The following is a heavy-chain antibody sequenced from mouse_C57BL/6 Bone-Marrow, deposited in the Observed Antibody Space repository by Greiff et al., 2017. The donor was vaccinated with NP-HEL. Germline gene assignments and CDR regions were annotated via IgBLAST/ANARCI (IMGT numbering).Heavy chain of an antibody. CDR2: IRLKSDNYAT. CDR3: TGGYYSNPAWFAY. J-gene: IGHJ3*01. V-gene: IGHV6-3*01. CDR1: GFTFSNYW. D-gene: IGHD2-5*01. Sequence: EVKVEESGGGLVQPGGSMKLSCVASGFTFSNYWMNWVRQSPEKGLEWVAQIRLKSDNYATHYAESVKGRFTISRDDSKSSVYLQMNNLRAEDTGIYYCTGGYYSNPAWFAYWGQGTLVTVSA.